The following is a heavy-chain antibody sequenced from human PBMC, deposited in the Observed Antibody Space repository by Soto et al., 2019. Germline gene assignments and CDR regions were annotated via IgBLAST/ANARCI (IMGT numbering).Heavy chain of an antibody. CDR1: GGTFSSYA. D-gene: IGHD3-22*01. CDR2: IIPIFGTA. J-gene: IGHJ3*02. CDR3: ARCHYDSSGYYPSAFDI. V-gene: IGHV1-69*13. Sequence: SVKVSCKASGGTFSSYAISWVRQAPGQGLEWMGGIIPIFGTANYAQKFQGRVTITADESTSTAYMELSSLRSEDTAVYYCARCHYDSSGYYPSAFDIWGQGTMVTVSS.